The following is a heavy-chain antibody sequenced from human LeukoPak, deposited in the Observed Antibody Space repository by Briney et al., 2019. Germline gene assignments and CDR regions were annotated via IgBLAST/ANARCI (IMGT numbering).Heavy chain of an antibody. CDR3: ARRVGYYYDSSGTHFDY. CDR2: IIPIFGTA. D-gene: IGHD3-22*01. V-gene: IGHV1-69*05. CDR1: GGTFSSYA. J-gene: IGHJ4*02. Sequence: SAKVSCKASGGTFSSYAISWVRQAPGQGLEWMGGIIPIFGTANYAQKFQGRVTITTDESTSTAYMELSSLRSEDTAVYYCARRVGYYYDSSGTHFDYWGQGTLVTVSS.